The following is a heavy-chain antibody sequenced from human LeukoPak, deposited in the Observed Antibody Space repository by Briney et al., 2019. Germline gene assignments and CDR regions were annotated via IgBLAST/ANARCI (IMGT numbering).Heavy chain of an antibody. V-gene: IGHV3-30*02. D-gene: IGHD3-3*01. CDR3: AGNDFWSGYYNGFYYYMDV. CDR2: IRYDGSNK. CDR1: GFTFSNYG. J-gene: IGHJ6*03. Sequence: GGSLRLSCAASGFTFSNYGMHWVRQAPGKGLEWVAFIRYDGSNKYYADSVKGRFTISRDNSKNTLYLQMNSLRAEDTAVYYCAGNDFWSGYYNGFYYYMDVWGQGTTVTVSS.